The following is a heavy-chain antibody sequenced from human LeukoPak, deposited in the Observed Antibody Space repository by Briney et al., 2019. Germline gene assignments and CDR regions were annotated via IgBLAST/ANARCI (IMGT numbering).Heavy chain of an antibody. J-gene: IGHJ4*02. CDR3: AREGIAAAGDH. D-gene: IGHD6-13*01. V-gene: IGHV3-7*04. CDR1: GFTFSSYW. CDR2: IKQDGSEK. Sequence: PGGSLRLSCAASGFTFSSYWMSWVRQAPGKGLEWVANIKQDGSEKNYVGSVKGRFAISRDNAKNSLYLQMNSLRGEDTAVYYCAREGIAAAGDHWGQGTLVTVSS.